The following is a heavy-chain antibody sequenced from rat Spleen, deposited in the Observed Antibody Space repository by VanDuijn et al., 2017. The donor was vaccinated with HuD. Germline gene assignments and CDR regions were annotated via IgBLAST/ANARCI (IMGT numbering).Heavy chain of an antibody. CDR1: GFTFSDYD. CDR3: ARHTYYGYNYYFDY. D-gene: IGHD1-9*01. Sequence: EVQLVESGGGLVQPGRSLTLSCAASGFTFSDYDMAWVRQAPTKGLEWVASISPSGGTTYYRDSVKGRFTVSREDAKSTLYLQMDSLRSEDTATYYCARHTYYGYNYYFDYWGQGVMVTVSS. J-gene: IGHJ2*01. V-gene: IGHV5-25*01. CDR2: ISPSGGTT.